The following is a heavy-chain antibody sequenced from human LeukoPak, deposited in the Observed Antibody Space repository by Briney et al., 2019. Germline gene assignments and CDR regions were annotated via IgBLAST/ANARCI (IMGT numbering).Heavy chain of an antibody. J-gene: IGHJ4*02. CDR1: GFTFSSYG. D-gene: IGHD3-10*01. CDR3: AKENYFGSGSYPDY. V-gene: IGHV3-30*18. CDR2: ISYDGSNT. Sequence: GGSLRLSCAASGFTFSSYGMHWGRQVPGKVLEWVAVISYDGSNTYYGDSVKGRFAISRDNSKNTVYLQMNSLRAEDTAVYYCAKENYFGSGSYPDYWGQGALVTVSS.